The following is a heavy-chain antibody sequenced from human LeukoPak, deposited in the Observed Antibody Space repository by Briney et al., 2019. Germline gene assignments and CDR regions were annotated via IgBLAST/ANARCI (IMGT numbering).Heavy chain of an antibody. D-gene: IGHD3-22*01. CDR1: GFTFSSYE. J-gene: IGHJ4*02. V-gene: IGHV3-30*03. Sequence: GGSLRLSCAASGFTFSSYEVNWVRQAPGKGLEWVAVISYDGSNKYYADSVKGRFTISRDNSKNTLYLQMNSLRAEDTAVYYCARSYDSSGYYYFPFDYWGQGTLVTVSS. CDR2: ISYDGSNK. CDR3: ARSYDSSGYYYFPFDY.